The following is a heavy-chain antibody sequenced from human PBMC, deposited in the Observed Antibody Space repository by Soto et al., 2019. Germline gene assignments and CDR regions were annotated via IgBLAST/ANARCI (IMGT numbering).Heavy chain of an antibody. J-gene: IGHJ4*02. V-gene: IGHV4-30-4*01. CDR2: LYYTGST. Sequence: PSETLSLTCTVSGGSINSGDYYWSWIRQPPGEGLEWIGNLYYTGSTYYNPSLKSRVTISVDTSKKQFSLMVTSVTAADTAVYYCARYRYSDSLKEYYFDYWGQGTLVTVSS. CDR3: ARYRYSDSLKEYYFDY. D-gene: IGHD3-22*01. CDR1: GGSINSGDYY.